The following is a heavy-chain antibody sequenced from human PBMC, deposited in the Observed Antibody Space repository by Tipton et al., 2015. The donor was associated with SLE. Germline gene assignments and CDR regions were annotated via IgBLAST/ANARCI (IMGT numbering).Heavy chain of an antibody. CDR1: GYSISSGYY. V-gene: IGHV4-38-2*02. CDR3: ARQVGFGDLANEP. CDR2: IYYSGST. Sequence: TLSLTCTVSGYSISSGYYWGWIRQPPGKGLEWIGYIYYSGSTNYNPSLKSRVTISVDTSKNQFSLKLSSVTAADTAVYYCARQVGFGDLANEPWGQGTLVTVSS. J-gene: IGHJ5*02. D-gene: IGHD3-10*01.